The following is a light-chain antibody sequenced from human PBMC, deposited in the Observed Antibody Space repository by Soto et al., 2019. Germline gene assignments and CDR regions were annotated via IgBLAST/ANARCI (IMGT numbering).Light chain of an antibody. V-gene: IGKV3-11*01. CDR1: QSVRTN. CDR3: QQRSNWPLIT. CDR2: DAS. J-gene: IGKJ5*01. Sequence: EILVTQSPATLSVSLGETATLSCRASQSVRTNLAWYQQKPGQAPRLLIYDASNRATGIPARFSGSGSGTDFTLTISSLEPEDFAVYYCQQRSNWPLITFGQGTRLEI.